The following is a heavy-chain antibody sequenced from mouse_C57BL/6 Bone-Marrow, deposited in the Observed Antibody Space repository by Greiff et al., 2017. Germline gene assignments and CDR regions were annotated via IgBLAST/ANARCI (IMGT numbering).Heavy chain of an antibody. J-gene: IGHJ2*01. Sequence: VQLQQSGPELVKPGASVKISCKASGYSFTDYNMNWVKQSNGQSLEWIGVINPNYGTTSYNQKFKGKATLTVDQSSSTAYMQLNSLTSEDSAVYYCARKGLYDGYENFDYWGQGTTLTVSS. V-gene: IGHV1-39*01. D-gene: IGHD2-3*01. CDR3: ARKGLYDGYENFDY. CDR2: INPNYGTT. CDR1: GYSFTDYN.